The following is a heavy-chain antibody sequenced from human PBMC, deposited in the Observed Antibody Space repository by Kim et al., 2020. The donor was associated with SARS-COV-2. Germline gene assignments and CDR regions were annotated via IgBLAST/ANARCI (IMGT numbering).Heavy chain of an antibody. CDR3: ARVTYYDSSGYYIDY. Sequence: GGSLRLSCAASGFTVSSNYMSWVRQAPGKGLEWVSVFYNGGSTYYADSVKGRFTISRHNSKNTLYLQMNSLKAEDTAVYYCARVTYYDSSGYYIDYWGQGTLVTVST. D-gene: IGHD3-22*01. CDR1: GFTVSSNY. CDR2: FYNGGST. J-gene: IGHJ4*02. V-gene: IGHV3-53*04.